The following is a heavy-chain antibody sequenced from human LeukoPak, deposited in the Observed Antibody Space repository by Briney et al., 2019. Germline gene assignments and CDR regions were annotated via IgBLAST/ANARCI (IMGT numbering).Heavy chain of an antibody. V-gene: IGHV1-69*05. Sequence: SVKVSCKASGGTFSSYAISWVRQAPGQGLEWMGGIIPIFGTANYAQKFQGRVTITTDESTSTAYMELSSLRSEDTAVYYCARDDYYYDSSGLLKYWGQGTLVTVSS. CDR1: GGTFSSYA. CDR3: ARDDYYYDSSGLLKY. CDR2: IIPIFGTA. J-gene: IGHJ4*02. D-gene: IGHD3-22*01.